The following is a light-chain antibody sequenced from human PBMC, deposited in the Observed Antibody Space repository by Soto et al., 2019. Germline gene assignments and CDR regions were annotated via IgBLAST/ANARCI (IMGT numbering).Light chain of an antibody. CDR3: QQYGSSRQYT. J-gene: IGKJ2*01. V-gene: IGKV3-20*01. Sequence: EIVLTQSPGTLYLSPGERAALSCRASQSVSSSYLAWYQQKPGQAPRLLIYGASSRATGIPDRFSGSGSGTDFTLTISRLEPEDFAVYYCQQYGSSRQYTFGQGTKVDIK. CDR1: QSVSSSY. CDR2: GAS.